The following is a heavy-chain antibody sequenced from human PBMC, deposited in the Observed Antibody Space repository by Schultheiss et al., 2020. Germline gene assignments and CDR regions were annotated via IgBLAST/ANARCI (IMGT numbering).Heavy chain of an antibody. Sequence: GGSLRLSCAASGFTFDDYAMHWVRQAPGKGLEWVSGISWNSGSIGYADSVKGRFTISRDNSKNTLYLQMNSLRAEDTAVYYCAKGNYYDSSGYVEYFDYWGQGTLVTVSS. V-gene: IGHV3-9*01. CDR2: ISWNSGSI. J-gene: IGHJ4*02. D-gene: IGHD3-22*01. CDR3: AKGNYYDSSGYVEYFDY. CDR1: GFTFDDYA.